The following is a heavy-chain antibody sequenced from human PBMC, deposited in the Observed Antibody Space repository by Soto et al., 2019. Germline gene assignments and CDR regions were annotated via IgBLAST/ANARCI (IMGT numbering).Heavy chain of an antibody. J-gene: IGHJ4*02. CDR1: GFTFDDYA. Sequence: PGGSLRLSCAASGFTFDDYAMHWVRQAPGKGLEWVSGISWNSGSIGYADSVKGRFTISRDNAKNSLYLQMNSLRAEDTALYYCAKDRWGDSGFDYWGQGTLVTVSS. V-gene: IGHV3-9*01. D-gene: IGHD3-10*01. CDR2: ISWNSGSI. CDR3: AKDRWGDSGFDY.